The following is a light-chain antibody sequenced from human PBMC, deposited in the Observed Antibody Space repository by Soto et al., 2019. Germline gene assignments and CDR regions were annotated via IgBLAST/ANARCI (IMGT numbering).Light chain of an antibody. CDR2: DAS. Sequence: DIQMTQSPSSLSASLGDRVTITCQASQAITKYLNWYQQKPGKAPKLLIFDASSLETGVPSRFSGSGSGTDFTFTISSLQPEDIATYYCQQYDNLPITFGQGTRLEIK. J-gene: IGKJ5*01. V-gene: IGKV1-33*01. CDR1: QAITKY. CDR3: QQYDNLPIT.